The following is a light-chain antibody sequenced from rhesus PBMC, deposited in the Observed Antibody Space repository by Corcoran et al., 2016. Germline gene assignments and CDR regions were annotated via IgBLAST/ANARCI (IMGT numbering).Light chain of an antibody. V-gene: IGKV1-32*02. CDR1: QGIISY. CDR3: QPGDSNPWT. CDR2: YAN. Sequence: DIQMSQSPSSLSASVGNSVTIPCRASQGIISYLNCYQQKPGKAHKLLIYYANSFASGVPSRLRGSGNGTEITLTISSQKHGDFATYFCQPGDSNPWTFGQGTKVEIK. J-gene: IGKJ1*01.